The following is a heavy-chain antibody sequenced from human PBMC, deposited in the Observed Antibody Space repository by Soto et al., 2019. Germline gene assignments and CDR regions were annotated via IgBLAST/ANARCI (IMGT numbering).Heavy chain of an antibody. V-gene: IGHV3-13*01. CDR2: IGTAGDT. J-gene: IGHJ4*02. CDR3: ARGGVFGSGYSPYYFDY. Sequence: PGGSLRLSCAASGFTFSSYDMHWVRQATGKGLERVSAIGTAGDTYYPGSVKGRFTISRENAKNSLYLQMNSLRAGDTAVCYCARGGVFGSGYSPYYFDYWGQGTLATVSS. CDR1: GFTFSSYD. D-gene: IGHD3-3*01.